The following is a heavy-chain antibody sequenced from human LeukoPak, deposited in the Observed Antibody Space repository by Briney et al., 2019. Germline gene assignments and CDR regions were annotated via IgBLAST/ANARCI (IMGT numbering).Heavy chain of an antibody. CDR2: FDPEDGET. Sequence: ASVKVSCKVSGYTLTELSMHWVRQAPGKGLEWMGGFDPEDGETIYAQRFQGRVTMTEDTSTDTAYMELSSLRSEDTALYYCAKLASYSNGPNDYWGQGTLVTVSS. D-gene: IGHD1-26*01. V-gene: IGHV1-24*01. J-gene: IGHJ4*02. CDR3: AKLASYSNGPNDY. CDR1: GYTLTELS.